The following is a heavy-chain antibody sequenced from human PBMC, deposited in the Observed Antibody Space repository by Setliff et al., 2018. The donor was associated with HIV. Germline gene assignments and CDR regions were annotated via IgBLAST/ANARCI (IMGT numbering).Heavy chain of an antibody. CDR1: GFTFSVYG. CDR2: IWHDGGKK. CDR3: ARGQFRLRPDSLDL. V-gene: IGHV3-33*01. D-gene: IGHD2-21*01. J-gene: IGHJ3*01. Sequence: PGGSLRLSCEGSGFTFSVYGMHWVRQAPGKGLEWVAVIWHDGGKKYYADSLKGRFTISRDDSKNTLYLQMNSLRAEDTAPYYCARGQFRLRPDSLDLWGQGTLVTVSS.